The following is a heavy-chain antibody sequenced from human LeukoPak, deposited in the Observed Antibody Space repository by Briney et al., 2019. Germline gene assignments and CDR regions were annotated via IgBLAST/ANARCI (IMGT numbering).Heavy chain of an antibody. V-gene: IGHV5-10-1*01. Sequence: GESLKISCKGSGYSFTSYWISWVRQMPGKGLEWMGRIDPSDSYTNYSPSFQGHVTISADKSISTAYLQWSSLKASDTAMYYCARHIDGYSTSFDYWGQGTLVTVLS. CDR2: IDPSDSYT. J-gene: IGHJ4*02. CDR3: ARHIDGYSTSFDY. CDR1: GYSFTSYW. D-gene: IGHD5-24*01.